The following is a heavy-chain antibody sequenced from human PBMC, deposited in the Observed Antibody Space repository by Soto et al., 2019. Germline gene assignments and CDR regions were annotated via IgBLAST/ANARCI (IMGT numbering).Heavy chain of an antibody. Sequence: QVQLVQSGAEVKKPGSSVKVSCKASGGTFSSYAISWVRQAPGQGLEWMGGIIPIFGTANYAQKFQGRVTITADESTSTDYMELSSLRSEDTAVYYCARGRTYYYGSGSRNWFDPWGQGTLVTVSS. V-gene: IGHV1-69*01. CDR1: GGTFSSYA. D-gene: IGHD3-10*01. CDR3: ARGRTYYYGSGSRNWFDP. CDR2: IIPIFGTA. J-gene: IGHJ5*02.